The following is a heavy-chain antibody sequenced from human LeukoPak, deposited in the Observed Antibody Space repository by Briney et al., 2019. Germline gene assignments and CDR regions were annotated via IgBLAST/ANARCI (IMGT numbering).Heavy chain of an antibody. Sequence: GGFLRLSCAASGFTFSSYSMNWVRQAPGKGLEWVAVISYDGNNKYDADSVKGRFTISRDNSKNTLYLQMNSLRVEDTAMYYCASGGFYDFWSGYYTPFDYWGQGTLVTVSS. D-gene: IGHD3-3*01. J-gene: IGHJ4*02. CDR2: ISYDGNNK. CDR3: ASGGFYDFWSGYYTPFDY. V-gene: IGHV3-30*03. CDR1: GFTFSSYS.